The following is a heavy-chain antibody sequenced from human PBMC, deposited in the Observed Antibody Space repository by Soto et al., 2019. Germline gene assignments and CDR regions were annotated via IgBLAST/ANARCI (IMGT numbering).Heavy chain of an antibody. J-gene: IGHJ5*02. CDR1: GFTFNSYG. D-gene: IGHD3-22*01. CDR3: AREGDSSGWYNWFDP. Sequence: GGSLRLSCAASGFTFNSYGMHWVRQAPGKGLEWVVVISFDGRNTYYADSVKGRFTISRDNAKNSLYLQMNSLRAEDTVVYYCAREGDSSGWYNWFDPWGQGTLVTVSS. CDR2: ISFDGRNT. V-gene: IGHV3-30*03.